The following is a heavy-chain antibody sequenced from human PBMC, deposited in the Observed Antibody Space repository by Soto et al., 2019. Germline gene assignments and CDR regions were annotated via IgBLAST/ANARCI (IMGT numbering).Heavy chain of an antibody. CDR1: GYTFTDYW. D-gene: IGHD4-4*01. V-gene: IGHV5-10-1*01. CDR3: ARHRTSYSSSWYGP. J-gene: IGHJ5*02. Sequence: GESLKISCQASGYTFTDYWISWVRQMPGKGLEWVGNIDPSDPYPNYSPSFQGHVSISVDTSINTAFLQWPSLRVSDAAMYYCARHRTSYSSSWYGPWGQGTLVTVSS. CDR2: IDPSDPYP.